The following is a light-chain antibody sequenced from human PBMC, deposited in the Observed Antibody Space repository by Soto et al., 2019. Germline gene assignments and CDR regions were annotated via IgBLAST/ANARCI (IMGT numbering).Light chain of an antibody. J-gene: IGLJ1*01. CDR1: RSNIGSNT. Sequence: QSELTQPPSASGTPGQRVTISCSGSRSNIGSNTVNWYQQLPGAAPKVLIQNNNQRPSGVPDRFSGSKSGTSASLAISGLQSGDEADYYCGAWDDILNGYVFGFGTKVTVL. V-gene: IGLV1-44*01. CDR2: NNN. CDR3: GAWDDILNGYV.